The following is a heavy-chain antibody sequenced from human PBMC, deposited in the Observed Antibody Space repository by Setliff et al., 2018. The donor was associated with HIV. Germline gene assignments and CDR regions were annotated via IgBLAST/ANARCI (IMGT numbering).Heavy chain of an antibody. J-gene: IGHJ4*02. CDR3: ARVFVDTAVLRVLEYYFDS. CDR2: IYYSGST. CDR1: GGSISSGDYY. Sequence: SETLSLTCTVSGGSISSGDYYWSWIRQPPGKGLEWIGNIYYSGSTYYTPSLKSRITISLDTSKNQFSLRMRSVTAADTAVYYCARVFVDTAVLRVLEYYFDSWGRGTLVTVSS. D-gene: IGHD5-18*01. V-gene: IGHV4-30-4*08.